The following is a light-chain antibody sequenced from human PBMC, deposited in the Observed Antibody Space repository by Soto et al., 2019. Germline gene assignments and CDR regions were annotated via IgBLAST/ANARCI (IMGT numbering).Light chain of an antibody. V-gene: IGLV2-14*01. CDR2: EVT. J-gene: IGLJ1*01. CDR1: SSDVGAYNY. Sequence: QSVLTQPASVSGSPGQSITISCTGTSSDVGAYNYVSWYQQHPGKAPKLMIYEVTYRPSGVSDRFSGSRSGNTASLTISGLQAEDEADYYCCSYAGSYAYVFGTGTNSPS. CDR3: CSYAGSYAYV.